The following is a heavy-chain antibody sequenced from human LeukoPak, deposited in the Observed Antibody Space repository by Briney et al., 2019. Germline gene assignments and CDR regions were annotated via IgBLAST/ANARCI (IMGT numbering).Heavy chain of an antibody. CDR1: GFTFGSYW. CDR2: IKQDGSEK. V-gene: IGHV3-7*01. Sequence: GSLRLSFAASGFTFGSYWMSWVRQAPGRGLEWVANIKQDGSEKYYVDSVKGRFTISRDNAKNSLYLQMNSLRAEDTAVYYCARERQNKDFWSGGDYWGQGTLVTVSS. CDR3: ARERQNKDFWSGGDY. J-gene: IGHJ4*02. D-gene: IGHD3-3*01.